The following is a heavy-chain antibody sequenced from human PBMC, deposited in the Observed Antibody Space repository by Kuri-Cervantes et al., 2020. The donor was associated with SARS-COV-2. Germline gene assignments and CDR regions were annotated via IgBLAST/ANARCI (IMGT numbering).Heavy chain of an antibody. D-gene: IGHD3-10*01. CDR2: INPNSGGT. Sequence: ASVKFSCKASGYTFSSYYMYWVRQAPGQGLEWMGWINPNSGGTNYAQNFQGWVTMTRDTSISTAYMGLSRLRSDDTAVYYCARGMVRGIIQYYYYAMDVWGQGTTVTVSS. CDR3: ARGMVRGIIQYYYYAMDV. CDR1: GYTFSSYY. J-gene: IGHJ6*02. V-gene: IGHV1-2*04.